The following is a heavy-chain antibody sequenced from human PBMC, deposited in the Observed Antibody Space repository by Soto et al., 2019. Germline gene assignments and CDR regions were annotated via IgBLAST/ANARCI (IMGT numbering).Heavy chain of an antibody. J-gene: IGHJ4*02. CDR1: GYTFTDYY. D-gene: IGHD2-21*01. CDR2: INPDSGGT. Sequence: ASVKVSCKAAGYTFTDYYIHWVRQAPGQGLEWMGWINPDSGGTDYAQNFQGRVTMTRDTSIRTAYMELRRLRSDDTAVYFCARAISTGYFGYWGQGTLVTVSS. CDR3: ARAISTGYFGY. V-gene: IGHV1-2*02.